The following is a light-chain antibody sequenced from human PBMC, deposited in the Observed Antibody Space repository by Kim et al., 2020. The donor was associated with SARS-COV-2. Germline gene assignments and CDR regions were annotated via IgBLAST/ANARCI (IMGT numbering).Light chain of an antibody. J-gene: IGLJ2*01. V-gene: IGLV1-40*01. CDR3: QSYDSSLSGVV. Sequence: QRVTIACTGRSSNIGAGYDVHWYQQLPGTAPKLLIYGNSNRPSGVPDRFSGSKSGTSASLAITGLQAEDEADYYCQSYDSSLSGVVFGGGTQLTVL. CDR2: GNS. CDR1: SSNIGAGYD.